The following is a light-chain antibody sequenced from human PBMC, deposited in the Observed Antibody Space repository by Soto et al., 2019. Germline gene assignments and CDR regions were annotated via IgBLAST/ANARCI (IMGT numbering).Light chain of an antibody. V-gene: IGLV1-44*01. CDR2: ANN. J-gene: IGLJ1*01. Sequence: HSVLTQPPSASGTPGQRVTISCSGSTSNIGSNTVNWYQQLPGTAPKLLIYANNQRPSGVPDRFSGSKSGTSASLAISGLLSEDEADYYCAAWDDSLNGVFGTGTKLTVL. CDR3: AAWDDSLNGV. CDR1: TSNIGSNT.